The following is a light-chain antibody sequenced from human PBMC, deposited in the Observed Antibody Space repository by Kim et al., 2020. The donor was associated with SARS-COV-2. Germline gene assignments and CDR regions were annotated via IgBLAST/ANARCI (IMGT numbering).Light chain of an antibody. CDR2: RAS. J-gene: IGKJ2*01. CDR3: QQYSSYPYT. V-gene: IGKV1-5*03. Sequence: DIQMTQSPSTLSASVGDRVIVTCRASQSIRSWLAWYQQKPRKAPKLLIYRASSLQSGVPSRFSGSGSGTEFTLTISSLQPDDFATYYCQQYSSYPYTFGQGTKLE. CDR1: QSIRSW.